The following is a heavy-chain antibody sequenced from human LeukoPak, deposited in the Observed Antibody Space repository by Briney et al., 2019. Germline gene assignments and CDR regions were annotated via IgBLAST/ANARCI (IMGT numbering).Heavy chain of an antibody. J-gene: IGHJ5*02. CDR1: GGSISSSSYY. CDR3: ASRIAVTNWFDP. Sequence: SETLSLTCTVSGGSISSSSYYWGWIRQPPGKGLEWIGSIYYSGSTYYNPSLKSRVTISVDTSKNQFSLKLSSVTAADTAVYYCASRIAVTNWFDPWGQGTLVTVSS. D-gene: IGHD6-19*01. CDR2: IYYSGST. V-gene: IGHV4-39*07.